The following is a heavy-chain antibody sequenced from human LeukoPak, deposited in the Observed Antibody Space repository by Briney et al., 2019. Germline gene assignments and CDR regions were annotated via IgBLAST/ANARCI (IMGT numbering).Heavy chain of an antibody. CDR3: ARQIHSSGYHFDY. CDR1: GFTFSSYS. D-gene: IGHD3-22*01. V-gene: IGHV3-21*01. Sequence: PGGSLRLSCAASGFTFSSYSMNWARQAPGKGLEWVSSISSSSSYIYYADSVKGRFTISRDNAKNSLYLQMNSLRAEDTAVYYCARQIHSSGYHFDYWGQGTLVTVSS. J-gene: IGHJ4*02. CDR2: ISSSSSYI.